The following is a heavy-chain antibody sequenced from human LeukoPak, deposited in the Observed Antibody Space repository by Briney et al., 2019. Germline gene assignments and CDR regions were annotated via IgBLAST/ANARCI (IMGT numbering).Heavy chain of an antibody. CDR3: ARTYGDYVYILGY. CDR1: GFTVSSNY. J-gene: IGHJ4*02. V-gene: IGHV3-53*01. Sequence: GGSLRLSCAASGFTVSSNYMSWVRQAPGQGLEWVSVIYSGGSTYYADSVKGRFTISRDISKNTVYLQMNSLRAEDTAVYFCARTYGDYVYILGYWGEGTLVTVSS. CDR2: IYSGGST. D-gene: IGHD4-17*01.